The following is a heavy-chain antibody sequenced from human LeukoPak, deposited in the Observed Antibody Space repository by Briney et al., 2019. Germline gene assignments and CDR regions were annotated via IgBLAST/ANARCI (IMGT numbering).Heavy chain of an antibody. CDR1: GGTFSSYA. Sequence: SVKVSCKASGGTFSSYAISWVRQAPGQGLEWMGRIIPILGIANYAQKFQDKVTITADESTATAYLELNSLRSEDTAIFYCARERDAIIDFWGQGTLITVSS. J-gene: IGHJ4*02. V-gene: IGHV1-69*04. CDR2: IIPILGIA. D-gene: IGHD5-24*01. CDR3: ARERDAIIDF.